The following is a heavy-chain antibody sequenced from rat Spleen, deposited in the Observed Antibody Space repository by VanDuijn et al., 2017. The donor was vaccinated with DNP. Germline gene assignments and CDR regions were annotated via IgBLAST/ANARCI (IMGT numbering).Heavy chain of an antibody. CDR1: GFSFSDYN. V-gene: IGHV5-7*01. Sequence: EVQLVESGGGLVQPGRSLKLSCAASGFSFSDYNMAWVRQAPKKGLEWVATISYDGSSTDYRDSVKGRFTISRDNGKNTLYLQMDSLRSEDTATYYCAKPDYWGQGVMVTVSS. CDR2: ISYDGSST. J-gene: IGHJ2*01. CDR3: AKPDY.